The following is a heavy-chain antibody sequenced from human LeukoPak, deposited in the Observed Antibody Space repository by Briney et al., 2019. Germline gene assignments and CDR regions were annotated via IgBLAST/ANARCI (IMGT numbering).Heavy chain of an antibody. CDR2: MNPNSGNT. CDR1: GYTFTSYD. CDR3: AREPGNGYKNGTTNAGFDY. J-gene: IGHJ4*02. Sequence: GASVKVSCKASGYTFTSYDINWVRQATGQGLEWMGWMNPNSGNTGYAQKFQGRITMTRNTSISTAYMELSSQRSEDTAVYYCAREPGNGYKNGTTNAGFDYWGQGTLVTVSS. D-gene: IGHD1-1*01. V-gene: IGHV1-8*01.